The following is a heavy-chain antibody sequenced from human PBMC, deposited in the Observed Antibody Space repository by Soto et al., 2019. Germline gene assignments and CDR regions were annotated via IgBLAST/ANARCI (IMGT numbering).Heavy chain of an antibody. D-gene: IGHD2-8*01. CDR1: GDSISSDNYD. CDR2: IYYTGST. V-gene: IGHV4-39*01. J-gene: IGHJ4*02. Sequence: QLQLQESGPGLVKPSETLSLTCTVSGDSISSDNYDCGWIRQPPGKGLEWIGSIYYTGSTYYNPSLKSRVTMSVDTSKSQFSLKLSSVTAADTAVYYCARHPGYAVPTVYATHYFNYWGQGILVTVST. CDR3: ARHPGYAVPTVYATHYFNY.